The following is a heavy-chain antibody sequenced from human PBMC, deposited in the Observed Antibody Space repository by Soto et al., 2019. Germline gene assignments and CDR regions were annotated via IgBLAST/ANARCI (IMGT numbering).Heavy chain of an antibody. CDR3: ARAIAAAGTEFQH. V-gene: IGHV3-30*04. Sequence: QVQLVESGGGVVQPGRSLRLSCAASGFTFSSYAMHWVRQAPGKGLEWAAVISYDGRNKYYADSVKGRFTISRDNSKNTLYLQMNSLRAEDTAVYYCARAIAAAGTEFQHWGQGTLVTVSS. CDR1: GFTFSSYA. D-gene: IGHD6-13*01. J-gene: IGHJ1*01. CDR2: ISYDGRNK.